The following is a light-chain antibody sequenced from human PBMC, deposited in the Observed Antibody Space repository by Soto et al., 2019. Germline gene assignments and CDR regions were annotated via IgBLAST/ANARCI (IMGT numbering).Light chain of an antibody. CDR3: HQYNNFWT. J-gene: IGKJ1*01. CDR1: QSVSSNY. Sequence: IVLTQSPCTLSLSPGERGALSCRASQSVSSNYVAWYQQKPGQAPRVLISGASNRATGTPDRFRGSGSGTEFTLTISSLQSEDFGLYYCHQYNNFWTFGQGTKVDI. V-gene: IGKV3-20*01. CDR2: GAS.